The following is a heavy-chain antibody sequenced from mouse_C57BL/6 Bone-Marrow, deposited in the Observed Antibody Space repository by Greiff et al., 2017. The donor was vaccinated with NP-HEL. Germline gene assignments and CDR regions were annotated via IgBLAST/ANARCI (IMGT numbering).Heavy chain of an antibody. CDR1: GFSLTSYG. D-gene: IGHD1-3*01. V-gene: IGHV2-6*01. CDR3: ASLTSWFAY. CDR2: IWGVGST. J-gene: IGHJ3*01. Sequence: VNVVESGPGLVAPSQSLSITCTVSGFSLTSYGVDWVRQSPGKGLEWLGVIWGVGSTNYNSALKSRLSISKDNSKSQVFLKMNSLQTDDTAMYYCASLTSWFAYWGQGTLVTVSA.